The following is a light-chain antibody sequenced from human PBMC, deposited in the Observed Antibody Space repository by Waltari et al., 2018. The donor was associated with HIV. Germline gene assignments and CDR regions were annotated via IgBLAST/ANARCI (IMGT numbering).Light chain of an antibody. J-gene: IGLJ3*02. V-gene: IGLV1-47*01. CDR1: SSNIGSNY. CDR3: AAWDASLSAWV. CDR2: MNY. Sequence: QSVLTQPPSASGTPGQRVTISCSGSSSNIGSNYVYWYQQLPGPAPKLPIYMNYQRPSGVPDRFSGSKSGTSASLAISGLRSEDEADYYCAAWDASLSAWVFGGGTKLIVL.